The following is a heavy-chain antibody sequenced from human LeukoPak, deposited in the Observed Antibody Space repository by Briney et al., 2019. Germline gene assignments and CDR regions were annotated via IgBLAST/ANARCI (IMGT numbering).Heavy chain of an antibody. J-gene: IGHJ4*02. D-gene: IGHD3-16*02. CDR2: ISSSSTYI. CDR1: GFTFSSYS. Sequence: PGESLRLSRADSGFTFSSYSMNWVRQAPGKGLEWVSSISSSSTYIYYADSVKGRFTISRDNAKNSLYLQMNSLRAEDTAVYYCVRVFQESYDYIRGNYRSQYYFDYWGQGTLLTVSS. CDR3: VRVFQESYDYIRGNYRSQYYFDY. V-gene: IGHV3-21*01.